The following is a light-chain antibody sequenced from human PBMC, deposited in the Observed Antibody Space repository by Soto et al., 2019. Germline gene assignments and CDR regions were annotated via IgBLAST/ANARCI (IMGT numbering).Light chain of an antibody. CDR2: EVS. J-gene: IGLJ2*01. CDR1: SSDVGGSNY. V-gene: IGLV2-14*01. CDR3: SSYARNRDVL. Sequence: QSALTQPASVSGSPGQSITISCTGTSSDVGGSNYVSWYQQSPGKAPKLMIYEVSNRPSGVSNRFSASKSGDTASLTISGLQAEDEADYYCSSYARNRDVLFGGGTKLTVL.